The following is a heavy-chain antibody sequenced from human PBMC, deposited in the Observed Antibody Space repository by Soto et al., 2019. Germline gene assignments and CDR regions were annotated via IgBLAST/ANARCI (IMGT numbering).Heavy chain of an antibody. D-gene: IGHD3-22*01. CDR2: IKQDGSEK. CDR3: ARDRSSGYSDY. CDR1: GFTFSSYW. V-gene: IGHV3-7*03. J-gene: IGHJ4*02. Sequence: EVQLVESGGGLVQPGGSLRLSCAASGFTFSSYWMSWVRQAPGKGLEWVDNIKQDGSEKYYVDSVKGRFTISRDNAKNSLYLQMNSLRAEDTAVYYCARDRSSGYSDYWGQGTLVTVSS.